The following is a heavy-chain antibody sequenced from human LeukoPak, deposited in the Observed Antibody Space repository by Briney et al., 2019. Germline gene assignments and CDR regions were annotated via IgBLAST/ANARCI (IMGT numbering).Heavy chain of an antibody. D-gene: IGHD6-19*01. J-gene: IGHJ4*02. CDR2: ISGGGGST. CDR3: ARGGDSGWSHFDY. Sequence: GGSLRLSCAASGFTFNSYLMVWFRQAPGKGLEWVSGISGGGGSTYSADSVKGRLTISRDNSKNTLYLQMNSLRAEDTAVYYCARGGDSGWSHFDYWGQGTLVTVSS. V-gene: IGHV3-23*01. CDR1: GFTFNSYL.